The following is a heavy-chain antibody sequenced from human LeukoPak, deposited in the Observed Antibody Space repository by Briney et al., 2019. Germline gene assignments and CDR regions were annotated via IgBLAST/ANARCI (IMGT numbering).Heavy chain of an antibody. CDR3: AKGAIAAADATFDY. D-gene: IGHD6-13*01. CDR1: GFTFDDYA. J-gene: IGHJ4*02. V-gene: IGHV3-9*03. CDR2: ISWNSGSI. Sequence: GGSLRLSCAASGFTFDDYAMHWVRQAPGKGLEWVSGISWNSGSIGYADSVKGRFTISRDNAKNSLYLQMDSLRAEDMALYYCAKGAIAAADATFDYWGQGTLVTVSS.